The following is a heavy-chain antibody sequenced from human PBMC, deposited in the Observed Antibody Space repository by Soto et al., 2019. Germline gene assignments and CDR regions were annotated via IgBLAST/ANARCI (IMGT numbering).Heavy chain of an antibody. D-gene: IGHD2-15*01. CDR2: IWYDGSNT. CDR3: VRVFACSDASCRPWDAFDV. Sequence: QVQLVESGGGVVQPGRSLRLSCAASGFTFSNYGMHWVRQAPGKGLEWVALIWYDGSNTYYADSVKGRFTISRDNSKNALSLQMNSLRAEDTAVYYCVRVFACSDASCRPWDAFDVWGQGTMVTVSS. CDR1: GFTFSNYG. J-gene: IGHJ3*01. V-gene: IGHV3-33*01.